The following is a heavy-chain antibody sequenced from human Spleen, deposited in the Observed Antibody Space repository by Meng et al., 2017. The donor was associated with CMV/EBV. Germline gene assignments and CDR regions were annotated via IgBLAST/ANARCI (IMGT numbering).Heavy chain of an antibody. CDR2: MYSGGST. CDR1: GFTVRNIY. Sequence: PGFTVRNIYISWVRQAPGKGLKWVSVMYSGGSTYYAESVKGRFTISRDTSKNTLYLQMNSLRPEDTAVYYCARDLVSSGWYVGFDLWGQGTLVTVSS. J-gene: IGHJ4*02. V-gene: IGHV3-53*01. D-gene: IGHD6-19*01. CDR3: ARDLVSSGWYVGFDL.